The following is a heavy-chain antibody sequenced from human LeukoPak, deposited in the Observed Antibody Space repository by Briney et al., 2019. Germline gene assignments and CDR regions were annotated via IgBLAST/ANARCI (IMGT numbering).Heavy chain of an antibody. CDR2: INHSGST. CDR1: GGSISSYY. CDR3: ARGRSYYYDSQTYYYYFDY. Sequence: PSETLSLPCTVSGGSISSYYWSWIRQPPGKGLEWIGEINHSGSTNYNPSLKSRVTISVDTSKNQFSLKLSSVTAADTAVYYCARGRSYYYDSQTYYYYFDYWGQGTLVTVSS. J-gene: IGHJ4*02. D-gene: IGHD3-22*01. V-gene: IGHV4-34*01.